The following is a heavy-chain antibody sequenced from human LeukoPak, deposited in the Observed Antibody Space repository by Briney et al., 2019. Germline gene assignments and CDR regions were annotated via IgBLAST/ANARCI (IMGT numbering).Heavy chain of an antibody. CDR2: IGITGDT. CDR3: ARAPTAAAGTADF. J-gene: IGHJ4*02. D-gene: IGHD6-13*01. V-gene: IGHV3-13*04. Sequence: GGSLRLSCAASGFTFNNYAMSWVRQVTGKGLEWVSAIGITGDTYYPGSVKGRFTVSRENAKNSLYLQMNSLRAGDTAVYYCARAPTAAAGTADFWGQGTLVTVSS. CDR1: GFTFNNYA.